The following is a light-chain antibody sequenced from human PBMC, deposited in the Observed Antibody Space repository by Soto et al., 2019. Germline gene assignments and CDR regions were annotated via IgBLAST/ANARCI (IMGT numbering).Light chain of an antibody. CDR2: DAS. V-gene: IGKV3-11*01. CDR3: QGRDVWLT. J-gene: IGKJ1*01. Sequence: IVLPQSPVTLAASPGESAVLSCRASQSVSTSLAWYQHKPGQAPRLFIYDASKRAPGIPARFPGSGSGAHFTFTISSLEPEDIAVYSWQGRDVWLTLGKGTKVEIK. CDR1: QSVSTS.